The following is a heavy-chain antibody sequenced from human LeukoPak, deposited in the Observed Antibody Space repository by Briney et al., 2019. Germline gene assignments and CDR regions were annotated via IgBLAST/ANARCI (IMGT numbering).Heavy chain of an antibody. CDR3: ARDILETKTYYDFWSGYPEYFQH. Sequence: GGSLRLSCAASGFTFSSYWMSWVRPAPGKGLELVANIKQDGSQKYYVDSVKGRFTISRDNAKNSLYLQMNSLRAEDTAVYHCARDILETKTYYDFWSGYPEYFQHWGQGTLVTVSS. V-gene: IGHV3-7*01. CDR1: GFTFSSYW. D-gene: IGHD3-3*01. CDR2: IKQDGSQK. J-gene: IGHJ1*01.